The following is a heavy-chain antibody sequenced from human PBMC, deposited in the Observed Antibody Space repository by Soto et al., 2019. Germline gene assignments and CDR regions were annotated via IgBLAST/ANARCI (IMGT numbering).Heavy chain of an antibody. CDR2: IKEDGSEI. CDR1: GFNVISYW. D-gene: IGHD3-16*01. Sequence: PGGSLRLSCAVSGFNVISYWMSWVRQAPGKGLEWVASIKEDGSEIYYLHSVRGRFSISRDSAGNALHLTMNYLSAEDTGVYFCERDIGFDYVNWGQGTLVTVSS. CDR3: ERDIGFDYVN. J-gene: IGHJ4*02. V-gene: IGHV3-7*01.